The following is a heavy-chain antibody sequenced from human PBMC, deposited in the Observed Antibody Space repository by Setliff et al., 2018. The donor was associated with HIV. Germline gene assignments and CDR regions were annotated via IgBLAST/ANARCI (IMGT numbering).Heavy chain of an antibody. J-gene: IGHJ6*03. CDR1: GYTFTSYG. V-gene: IGHV1-18*01. CDR3: ARDSSFNMDV. CDR2: ISEYNGDT. Sequence: ASVKVSCKASGYTFTSYGIGWVRQAPGQGLEWMGWISEYNGDTKYAQKLQGRVTMTKDTSTSTAYMELRSLRSDDTAVYYCARDSSFNMDVWGKGTTVTVSS.